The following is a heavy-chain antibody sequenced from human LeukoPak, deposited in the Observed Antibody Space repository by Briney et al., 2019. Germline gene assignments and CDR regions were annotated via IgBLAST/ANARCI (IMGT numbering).Heavy chain of an antibody. D-gene: IGHD3-22*01. CDR3: AKGARSSSGYTTD. CDR1: GFTLSSYA. Sequence: GGSLRLSCAASGFTLSSYAMSWVRQAPGKGLEWVSALSDSGNTYHADSVKGRFTISRDNAKNSLFLQMNSLKTEDTAFYYCAKGARSSSGYTTDWGQGILVTVSS. V-gene: IGHV3-23*01. CDR2: LSDSGNT. J-gene: IGHJ4*02.